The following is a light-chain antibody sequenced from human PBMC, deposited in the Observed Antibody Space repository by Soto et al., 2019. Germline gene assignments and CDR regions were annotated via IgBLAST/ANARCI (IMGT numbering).Light chain of an antibody. CDR3: QQNYSATWT. CDR2: AAS. CDR1: QGINTY. V-gene: IGKV1-39*01. J-gene: IGKJ1*01. Sequence: DIQITQSPSSLSASVGDILTITCLASQGINTYLNWYQQKPGKAPKLLIYAASTLQSGVPSRFSGSGSETDFTLTISSLQPEDFATYSCQQNYSATWTFGQGTKVDI.